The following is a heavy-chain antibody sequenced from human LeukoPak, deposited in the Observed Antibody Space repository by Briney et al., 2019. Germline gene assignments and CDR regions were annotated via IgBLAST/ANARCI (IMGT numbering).Heavy chain of an antibody. D-gene: IGHD6-6*01. CDR2: ISSGRPTI. J-gene: IGHJ4*02. CDR1: GFTFSSYG. V-gene: IGHV3-48*04. CDR3: ARGGAARPDY. Sequence: PGGSLRLSCAASGFTFSSYGMDWVRQAPGTGLQWVSYISSGRPTINYADSVRSRFTVSRDNAKSSLYLQMNNLRVEDTAVYYCARGGAARPDYWGQGTLVTVSS.